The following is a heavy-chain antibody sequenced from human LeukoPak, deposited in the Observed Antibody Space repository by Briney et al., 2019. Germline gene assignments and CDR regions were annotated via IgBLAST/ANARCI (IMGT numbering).Heavy chain of an antibody. CDR2: IIPIFGTA. CDR3: ARGYCSSTSCPNIDY. V-gene: IGHV1-69*13. J-gene: IGHJ4*02. D-gene: IGHD2-2*01. CDR1: GGTFSSYA. Sequence: GASVKVSCKASGGTFSSYAISWVRQAPGQGLEWMGGIIPIFGTANYAQKFQGRVTITADESTSTAYMELSSLRSEDTAVYYCARGYCSSTSCPNIDYWGQGTLVTAS.